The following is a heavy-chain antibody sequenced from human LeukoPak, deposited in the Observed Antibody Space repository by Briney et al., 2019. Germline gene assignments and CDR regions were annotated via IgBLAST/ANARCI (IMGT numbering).Heavy chain of an antibody. Sequence: ASVKVSCKASGYTFTSYGISWVRQAPGQGLEWMGWISAYNGHTNYAQKLQGRVTMTTDTSTSTAYMELRSLRSDDTAVYYCARAGAPLVVPAANFDYWGQGTLVTVSS. J-gene: IGHJ4*02. CDR1: GYTFTSYG. D-gene: IGHD2-2*01. CDR2: ISAYNGHT. V-gene: IGHV1-18*04. CDR3: ARAGAPLVVPAANFDY.